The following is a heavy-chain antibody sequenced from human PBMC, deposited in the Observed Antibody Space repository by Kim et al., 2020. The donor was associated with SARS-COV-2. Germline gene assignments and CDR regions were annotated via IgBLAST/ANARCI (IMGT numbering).Heavy chain of an antibody. D-gene: IGHD6-19*01. CDR1: GGSISSYY. J-gene: IGHJ4*02. CDR2: IYYSGST. V-gene: IGHV4-59*13. Sequence: SETLSLTCTVSGGSISSYYWSWIRQPPGKGLEWIGYIYYSGSTNYNPSLKSRVTISVDTSKNQFSLKLSSVTAADTAVYYCARAEDSSGLNDYWGQGTLVTVSS. CDR3: ARAEDSSGLNDY.